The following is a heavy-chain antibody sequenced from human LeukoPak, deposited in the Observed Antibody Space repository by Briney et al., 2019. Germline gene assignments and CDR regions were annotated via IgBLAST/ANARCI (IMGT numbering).Heavy chain of an antibody. D-gene: IGHD6-13*01. CDR3: ARAWPLYSSSWYVNWFDP. CDR1: GYTFTGYY. J-gene: IGHJ5*02. V-gene: IGHV1-2*06. Sequence: ASVKVSCKASGYTFTGYYMHWVRQAPRQGLEWMGRINPNSGGTNYAQKCQGRVTMTRDTSTSTAYMELSRLRSDDTAVYYCARAWPLYSSSWYVNWFDPWGQGTLVTVSS. CDR2: INPNSGGT.